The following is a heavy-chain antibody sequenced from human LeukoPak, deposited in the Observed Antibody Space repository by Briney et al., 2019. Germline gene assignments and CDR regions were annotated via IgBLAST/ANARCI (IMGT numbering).Heavy chain of an antibody. CDR2: ISYDGSNK. CDR1: GFTFSSYA. J-gene: IGHJ3*02. CDR3: ARDFLRAFDI. D-gene: IGHD3-16*01. Sequence: QTGGSLRLSCAASGFTFSSYAMHWVRQAPGKGLEWVAFISYDGSNKYYADSVKGRFTISRDNSKNTLYLQMNSLRAEDTTMYYCARDFLRAFDIWGQGTMVTVSS. V-gene: IGHV3-30*04.